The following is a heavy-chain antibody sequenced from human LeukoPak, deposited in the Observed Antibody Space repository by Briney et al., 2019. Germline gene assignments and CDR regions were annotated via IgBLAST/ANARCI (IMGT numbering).Heavy chain of an antibody. CDR2: MSGSGGST. D-gene: IGHD3-16*01. Sequence: GGSLRLSCAASGFTFSIYAMSWVRQAPGKGLEWVSGMSGSGGSTYYADSVKGRFTISRDNSKNPLYLQMNTLRAEDTAVYYCAKDREYSYVYDAFDIWGQGTLVTVSS. V-gene: IGHV3-23*01. CDR1: GFTFSIYA. CDR3: AKDREYSYVYDAFDI. J-gene: IGHJ3*02.